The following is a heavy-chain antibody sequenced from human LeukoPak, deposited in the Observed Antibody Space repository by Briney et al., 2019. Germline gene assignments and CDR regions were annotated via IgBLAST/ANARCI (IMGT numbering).Heavy chain of an antibody. Sequence: PSETLSLTCTVSGGSISSYYWGWIRQPPGKGLEWIGYIYYSGSTNYNPSLKSRVTISVDTSKNQFSLKLSSVTAADTAVYYCARVGSSSEGGYDRAFAYWGQGTLVTVSS. V-gene: IGHV4-59*12. J-gene: IGHJ4*02. CDR3: ARVGSSSEGGYDRAFAY. D-gene: IGHD6-6*01. CDR2: IYYSGST. CDR1: GGSISSYY.